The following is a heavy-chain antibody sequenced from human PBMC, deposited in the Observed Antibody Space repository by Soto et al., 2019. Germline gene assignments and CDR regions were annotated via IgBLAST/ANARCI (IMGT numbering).Heavy chain of an antibody. CDR2: IYYSGST. CDR3: ARAGYSSGWRSNWFDP. Sequence: PSETLSLTCTVSGGSISSYYWSWIRQPPGKGLEWIGYIYYSGSTNYNPSLKSRVTISVDTSKNQFSLKLSSVTAADTAVYYCARAGYSSGWRSNWFDPWGQGTLVTV. CDR1: GGSISSYY. D-gene: IGHD6-19*01. J-gene: IGHJ5*02. V-gene: IGHV4-59*01.